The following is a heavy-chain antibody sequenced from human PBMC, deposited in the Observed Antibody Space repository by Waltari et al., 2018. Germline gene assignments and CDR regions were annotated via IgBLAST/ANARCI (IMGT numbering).Heavy chain of an antibody. CDR2: IYYRGST. CDR1: GGSISSSSYY. D-gene: IGHD3-16*02. J-gene: IGHJ4*02. Sequence: QLQLQESGPGLVKPSETLSLTCTVSGGSISSSSYYWGWIRQPPGKGLEWIGSIYYRGSTYYNPSLKSRVTISVDTSKNQFSLKLSSVTAADTAVYYCATLTFGGVIVNWGQGTLVTVSS. V-gene: IGHV4-39*01. CDR3: ATLTFGGVIVN.